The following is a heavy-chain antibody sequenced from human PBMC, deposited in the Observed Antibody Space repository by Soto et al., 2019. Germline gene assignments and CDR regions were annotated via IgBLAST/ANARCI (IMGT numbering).Heavy chain of an antibody. V-gene: IGHV1-8*01. D-gene: IGHD2-15*01. CDR2: MNPNSGET. CDR3: ARVAVAARPRWYNWFDP. J-gene: IGHJ5*02. CDR1: GYTFTDYD. Sequence: QEQLLQSGAEVKKPGASVKVSCKTSGYTFTDYDINWWRQATGQGLEWIGWMNPNSGETGYAQKFQGRVTMTRSASLSTAYLELSSLRSEDTAVYYCARVAVAARPRWYNWFDPWGQGTLVTVSS.